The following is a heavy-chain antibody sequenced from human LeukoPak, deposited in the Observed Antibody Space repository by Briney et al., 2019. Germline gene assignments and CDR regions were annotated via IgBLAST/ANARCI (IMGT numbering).Heavy chain of an antibody. CDR3: ARVPVGALPPGYFDY. J-gene: IGHJ4*02. D-gene: IGHD1-26*01. Sequence: GGSLRLSCAASGFSFSDSGMDWVRQAPGKGLEWVANIKQDGSEKYYVDSVKGRFTISRDNAKNSLYLQMNSLRAEDTAVYYCARVPVGALPPGYFDYWGQGTLVTVSS. CDR2: IKQDGSEK. V-gene: IGHV3-7*01. CDR1: GFSFSDSG.